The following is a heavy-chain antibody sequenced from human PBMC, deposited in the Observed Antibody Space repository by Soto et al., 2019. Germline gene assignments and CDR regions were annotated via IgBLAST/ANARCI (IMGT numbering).Heavy chain of an antibody. J-gene: IGHJ3*01. Sequence: SETLSLTCTVSGGSISNTSYYWGWIRRIPGEGLEWIGTVYYSGSTYYNPSLKSRLTISVDTSKNQFSLKLTSVTAADTAIYYCARRGYCAGDCSTFDVWGQGAMVTVS. CDR1: GGSISNTSYY. D-gene: IGHD2-21*02. CDR2: VYYSGST. CDR3: ARRGYCAGDCSTFDV. V-gene: IGHV4-39*01.